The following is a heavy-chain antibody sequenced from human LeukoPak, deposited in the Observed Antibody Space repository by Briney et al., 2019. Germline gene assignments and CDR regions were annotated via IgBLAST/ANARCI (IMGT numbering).Heavy chain of an antibody. CDR1: GYSFTSYW. CDR3: ARLEMATITVDY. D-gene: IGHD5-24*01. CDR2: IYPGDSDT. V-gene: IGHV5-51*01. J-gene: IGHJ4*02. Sequence: GESLKISCKGSGYSFTSYWIGWVRQMPGEGLEWMGIIYPGDSDTRYSPSFQGQVSILADKSISTAYLQWSSLRASDTAMYYCARLEMATITVDYWGQGALVTVSS.